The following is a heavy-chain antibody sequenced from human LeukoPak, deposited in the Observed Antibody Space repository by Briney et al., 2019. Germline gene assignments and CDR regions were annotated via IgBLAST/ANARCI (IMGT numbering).Heavy chain of an antibody. Sequence: SETLSLTCTVSGGSISGYYWSWIRQPAGKGLEWIGRIYASGSTNYNPSLKSRVTMSVDTSNNQFSLKLNSVTAADTAVYYCARVNYYGSGDPDYWGQGTLVTVSS. CDR2: IYASGST. CDR3: ARVNYYGSGDPDY. J-gene: IGHJ4*02. CDR1: GGSISGYY. V-gene: IGHV4-4*07. D-gene: IGHD3-10*01.